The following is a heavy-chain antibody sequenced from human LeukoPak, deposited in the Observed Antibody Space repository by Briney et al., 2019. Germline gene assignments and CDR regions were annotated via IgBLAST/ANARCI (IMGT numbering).Heavy chain of an antibody. V-gene: IGHV4-34*01. CDR1: GGSFSGYY. Sequence: SETLSLTCAVYGGSFSGYYWSWIRQPPGKGLEWIGEINHSGSTNYNPSLKSRVTISVDNSKNQFSLKLSSVTAADTAVYYCASYNSSFLDYWGQGTLVTVSS. J-gene: IGHJ4*02. CDR3: ASYNSSFLDY. CDR2: INHSGST. D-gene: IGHD6-13*01.